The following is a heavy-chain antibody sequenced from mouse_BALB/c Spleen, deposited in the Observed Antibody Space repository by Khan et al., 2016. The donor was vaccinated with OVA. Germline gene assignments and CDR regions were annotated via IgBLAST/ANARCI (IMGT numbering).Heavy chain of an antibody. J-gene: IGHJ3*01. CDR1: GFSLTAYG. V-gene: IGHV2-6-7*01. CDR2: IWGDGST. CDR3: ARELQRGGFAY. D-gene: IGHD3-3*01. Sequence: VELVESGPGLVAPSQNLSITCNVSGFSLTAYGVNWVRQSPGKGLEWLGMIWGDGSTDYNTDLKYRLSISKDNSQSQVFLKMNSLQTDDTARYXCARELQRGGFAYWGQGTLVTVSA.